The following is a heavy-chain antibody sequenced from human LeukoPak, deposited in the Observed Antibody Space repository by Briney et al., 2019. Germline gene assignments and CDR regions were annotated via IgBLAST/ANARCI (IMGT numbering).Heavy chain of an antibody. Sequence: GGSLRLSCAASGFTVSSNFMSWVRQAPGKGLEWVAVISDDGSNKYYVDSVKGRFTISRDNSKNTLYLQMNSLRAEDTAVFYCASSPTYCSSTSCYINYWGQGALVTVSS. CDR2: ISDDGSNK. CDR3: ASSPTYCSSTSCYINY. D-gene: IGHD2-2*02. V-gene: IGHV3-30*03. J-gene: IGHJ4*02. CDR1: GFTVSSNF.